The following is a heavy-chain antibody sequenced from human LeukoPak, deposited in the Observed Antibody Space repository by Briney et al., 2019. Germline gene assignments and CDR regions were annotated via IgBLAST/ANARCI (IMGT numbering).Heavy chain of an antibody. D-gene: IGHD3-10*01. CDR3: TSSNYY. CDR2: INYSGNR. CDR1: GGFISGSRYY. Sequence: SETLSLTCTVSGGFISGSRYYWAWIRQPPGKGLEWIGMINYSGNRYYNPSLWSRATISVDTSTNQFSLNLNSVPDADTAVYCCTSSNYYSGQETLVAVSS. J-gene: IGHJ4*02. V-gene: IGHV4-39*01.